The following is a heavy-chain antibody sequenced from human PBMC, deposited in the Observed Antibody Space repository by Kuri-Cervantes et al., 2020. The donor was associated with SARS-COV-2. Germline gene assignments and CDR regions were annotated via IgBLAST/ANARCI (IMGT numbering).Heavy chain of an antibody. V-gene: IGHV3-30*03. CDR3: ARHATVSYYALDV. CDR2: ISYDGSNQ. D-gene: IGHD4-17*01. J-gene: IGHJ6*02. Sequence: GESLKISCAASGFTFGSYEMNWVRQAPGKGLEWVATISYDGSNQYYGDSVKGRFTFSRDNSENRMYLQMDSLRSEDTAVYYCARHATVSYYALDVWGPGTTVTVSS. CDR1: GFTFGSYE.